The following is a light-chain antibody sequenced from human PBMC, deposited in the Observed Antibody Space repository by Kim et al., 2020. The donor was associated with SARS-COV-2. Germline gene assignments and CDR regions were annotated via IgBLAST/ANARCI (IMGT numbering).Light chain of an antibody. V-gene: IGLV2-14*03. CDR2: DVF. J-gene: IGLJ2*01. CDR3: SSYSSSTAVL. CDR1: SNDVGGFDY. Sequence: GQAINIACAGTSNDVGGFDYVSWYQQHPGKAPKLMIYDVFNRPSGVPNRFSASKSGNTASLTISGLHAEDEANYYCSSYSSSTAVLFGGGTQLTVL.